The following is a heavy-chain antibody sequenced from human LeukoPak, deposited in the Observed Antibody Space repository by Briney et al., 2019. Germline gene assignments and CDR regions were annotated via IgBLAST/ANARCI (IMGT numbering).Heavy chain of an antibody. CDR2: IYSGGRT. CDR3: ARDSNSGYYLSY. Sequence: PGGSLRLSCAASGFTVSSNYMSRVRQAPGKGLEWVSVIYSGGRTYYADSVKGRFSISRDNSKNTLYLQMNSLRAEDTAVYYCARDSNSGYYLSYWGQGTLVTVSS. D-gene: IGHD3-22*01. V-gene: IGHV3-66*01. J-gene: IGHJ4*02. CDR1: GFTVSSNY.